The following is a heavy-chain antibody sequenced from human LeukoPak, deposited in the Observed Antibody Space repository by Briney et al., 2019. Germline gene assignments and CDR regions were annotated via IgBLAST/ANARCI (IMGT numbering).Heavy chain of an antibody. CDR1: GFTFDDYS. J-gene: IGHJ4*02. CDR2: ISWNSGSI. CDR3: AKAGYSGSYHFFDY. V-gene: IGHV3-9*03. Sequence: PGRSLRLSCAVSGFTFDDYSMHWVRQAPGKGLEWVSGISWNSGSIGYADSVKGRFTISRDNAKNSLYLQMNSLRAEDMALYYCAKAGYSGSYHFFDYWGQGTLVTVSS. D-gene: IGHD1-26*01.